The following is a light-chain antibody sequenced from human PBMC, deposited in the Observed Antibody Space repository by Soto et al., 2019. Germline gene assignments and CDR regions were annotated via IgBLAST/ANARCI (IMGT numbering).Light chain of an antibody. CDR1: QSVSIN. CDR3: QQYNNWPFT. CDR2: GAS. J-gene: IGKJ4*01. Sequence: MVMTHPPATLSWSTEQRPTLSCSASQSVSINLSWYQQKPGQAPRLLIYGASTRATGIGGRLSGSGSGKEFTLTISSLQSEDFAVYYCQQYNNWPFTFGGGTKV. V-gene: IGKV3-15*01.